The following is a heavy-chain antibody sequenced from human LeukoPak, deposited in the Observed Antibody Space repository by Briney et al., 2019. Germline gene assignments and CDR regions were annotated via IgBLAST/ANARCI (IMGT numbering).Heavy chain of an antibody. Sequence: SVKVSCKASGYTFTGYYMHWVRQAPGQGLEWMGWINPNSGGTNYAQKFQGRVTMTRDTSISTAYMELSRLRCDDTAVYYCAIGALQSRYYGMDVWGQGTTVTVSS. CDR2: INPNSGGT. V-gene: IGHV1-2*02. J-gene: IGHJ6*02. D-gene: IGHD4-11*01. CDR3: AIGALQSRYYGMDV. CDR1: GYTFTGYY.